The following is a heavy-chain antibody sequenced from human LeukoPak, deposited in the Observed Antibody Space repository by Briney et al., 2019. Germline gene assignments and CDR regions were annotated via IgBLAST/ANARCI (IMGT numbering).Heavy chain of an antibody. CDR2: IYHSGST. J-gene: IGHJ6*02. Sequence: SETLSLTCAVSGGSISSGGYSWSWIRQPPGTGLEWIGYIYHSGSTYYNPSLKSRVTISVDRSKNQFSLKLSSVTAADTAVYYCARTTYYYGMDVWGQGTTVTVSS. CDR1: GGSISSGGYS. V-gene: IGHV4-30-2*01. D-gene: IGHD4-17*01. CDR3: ARTTYYYGMDV.